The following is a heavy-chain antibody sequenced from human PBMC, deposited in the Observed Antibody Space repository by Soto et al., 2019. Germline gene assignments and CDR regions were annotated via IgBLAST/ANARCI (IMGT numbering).Heavy chain of an antibody. D-gene: IGHD5-18*01. CDR1: GYSFSYYG. V-gene: IGHV1-18*01. CDR3: VRDRLRCYGNSGFYS. Sequence: QVQLLQSGAELRKPGASVKVSCQAFGYSFSYYGINWVRQAPGQGLEWVGWSNTYNGHKNYAQKFADRLTMTTDTSPATVSMESRNLKSDDTAVYDCVRDRLRCYGNSGFYSWGQGTLVTVSS. J-gene: IGHJ5*02. CDR2: SNTYNGHK.